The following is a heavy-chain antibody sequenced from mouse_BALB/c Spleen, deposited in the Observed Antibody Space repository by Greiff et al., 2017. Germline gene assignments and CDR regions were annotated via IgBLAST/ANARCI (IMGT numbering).Heavy chain of an antibody. J-gene: IGHJ3*01. CDR1: GFSLTSYG. CDR2: IWAGGST. V-gene: IGHV2-9*02. CDR3: ARSPYGYDGTWFAY. D-gene: IGHD2-2*01. Sequence: VKLVESGPGLVAPSQSLSITCTVSGFSLTSYGVHWVRQPPGKGLEWLGVIWAGGSTNYNSALMSRLSISKDNSKSQVFLKMNSLQTDDTAMYYCARSPYGYDGTWFAYWGQGTLVTVSA.